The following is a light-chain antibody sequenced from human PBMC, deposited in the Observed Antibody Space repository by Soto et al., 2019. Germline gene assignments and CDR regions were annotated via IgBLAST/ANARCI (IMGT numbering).Light chain of an antibody. J-gene: IGLJ2*01. Sequence: QSALTQPASVSGSPGQSVTISCTGTSSDVGGYNYVSWYQQHPGKAPKLMIYDVSKRPSGVSNRFSGSKSGNTASLTISGLQAEDEADYYCSSYTSNSIPVVFGGGTKLTVL. V-gene: IGLV2-14*01. CDR1: SSDVGGYNY. CDR3: SSYTSNSIPVV. CDR2: DVS.